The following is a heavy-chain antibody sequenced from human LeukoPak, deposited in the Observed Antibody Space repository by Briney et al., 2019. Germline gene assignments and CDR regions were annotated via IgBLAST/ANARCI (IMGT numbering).Heavy chain of an antibody. CDR3: ASGYSGSYYGQDY. Sequence: GSSVKVSCKASGGTFSSYAISWLRQAPGQGLEWMGGIIPIFGTANYAQKFQGRVTITTDESTSTAYMELSSLRSEDTAVYYCASGYSGSYYGQDYWGQGTLVTVSS. D-gene: IGHD1-26*01. J-gene: IGHJ4*02. CDR2: IIPIFGTA. V-gene: IGHV1-69*05. CDR1: GGTFSSYA.